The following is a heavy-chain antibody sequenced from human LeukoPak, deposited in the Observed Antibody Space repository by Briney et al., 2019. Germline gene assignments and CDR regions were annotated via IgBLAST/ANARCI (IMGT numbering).Heavy chain of an antibody. J-gene: IGHJ4*02. D-gene: IGHD3-16*02. CDR2: ISGSGGST. V-gene: IGHV3-23*01. CDR3: AKEGHYDYVWGSYRSDY. CDR1: GFTFSSYA. Sequence: PGRSLRLSCAASGFTFSSYAMSWVRQAPGRGLEWVSAISGSGGSTYYADSVKGRFTISRDNSKNTLYLQMNSLRAEDTAVYYCAKEGHYDYVWGSYRSDYWGQGTLVTVSS.